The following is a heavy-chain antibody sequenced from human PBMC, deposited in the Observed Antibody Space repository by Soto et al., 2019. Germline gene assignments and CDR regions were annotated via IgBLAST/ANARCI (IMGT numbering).Heavy chain of an antibody. D-gene: IGHD4-17*01. V-gene: IGHV3-23*01. J-gene: IGHJ4*02. Sequence: EVQLLESGGGLVQPGGSLRLSCAASGFTFSSYAMSWVRQAPGKGLEWVSAISGSGFSTYYADSVKGRFTVSRDTSKNTLFLQMNSLRAEDTAVYYCAKDPGYYPSDYLDFWSQGTLVTISS. CDR2: ISGSGFST. CDR3: AKDPGYYPSDYLDF. CDR1: GFTFSSYA.